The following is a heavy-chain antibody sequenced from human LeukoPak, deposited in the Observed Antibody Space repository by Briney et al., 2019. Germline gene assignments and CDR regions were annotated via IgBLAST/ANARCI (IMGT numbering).Heavy chain of an antibody. Sequence: GASVIVSCKASGYTYTNHGITWVRQAPGQGLELMGWISAYNRDTRYAQNFQGRVTLITESSTNTAYMELRSLTSDDTAVYYCARDPSNTSGWSPYFDYWGQGTLVTVSA. D-gene: IGHD6-13*01. J-gene: IGHJ4*02. V-gene: IGHV1-18*04. CDR3: ARDPSNTSGWSPYFDY. CDR2: ISAYNRDT. CDR1: GYTYTNHG.